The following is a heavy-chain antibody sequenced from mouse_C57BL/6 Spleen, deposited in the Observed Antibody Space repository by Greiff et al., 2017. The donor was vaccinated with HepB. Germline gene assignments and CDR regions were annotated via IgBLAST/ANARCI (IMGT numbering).Heavy chain of an antibody. Sequence: QVQLQQPGAELVKPGASVKLSCKASGYTFTSYWMQWVKQRPGQGLEWIGEIDPSDSYTNYNQKFKGKATLTVDSSSSTAYMQLSSLTSEDSAVYYCAGSSRYFDYWGQGTTLTVSS. D-gene: IGHD1-3*01. CDR2: IDPSDSYT. V-gene: IGHV1-50*01. CDR1: GYTFTSYW. CDR3: AGSSRYFDY. J-gene: IGHJ2*01.